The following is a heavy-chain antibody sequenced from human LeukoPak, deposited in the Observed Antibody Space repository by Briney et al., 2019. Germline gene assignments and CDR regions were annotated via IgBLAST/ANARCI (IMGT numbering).Heavy chain of an antibody. CDR2: IYYSGST. CDR3: ARHEGDTSGSYMYNWFDP. D-gene: IGHD3-22*01. CDR1: GGSISRYF. V-gene: IGHV4-59*08. Sequence: SETLPLTCTVSGGSISRYFWSWIRQPPGKGLEWIGYIYYSGSTNSNPSLNSRVTISVDTSKNQFSLKLSSVTAADTAVYYCARHEGDTSGSYMYNWFDPWGQGTLVTVSS. J-gene: IGHJ5*02.